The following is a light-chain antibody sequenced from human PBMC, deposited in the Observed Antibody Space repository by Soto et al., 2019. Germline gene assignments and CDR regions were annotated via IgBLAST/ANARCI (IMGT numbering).Light chain of an antibody. V-gene: IGKV3D-15*01. CDR3: QPYNNWPLT. Sequence: ELVMTQSPATLSVSPGERATLSCRASQTLRRTYIAWYQQKPGQAPRVLIYGASKRATGIPDRFSGSRSGAEFTLTINSLQSEDFAVYYCQPYNNWPLTFGGGTKVDIK. J-gene: IGKJ4*01. CDR1: QTLRRT. CDR2: GAS.